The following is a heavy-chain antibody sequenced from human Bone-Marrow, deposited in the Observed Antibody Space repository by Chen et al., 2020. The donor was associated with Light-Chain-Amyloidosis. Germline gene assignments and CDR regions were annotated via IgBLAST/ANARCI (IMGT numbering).Heavy chain of an antibody. CDR3: AKDISYDDILPGYPADAFDI. D-gene: IGHD3-9*01. CDR1: GFAFSSYA. Sequence: EVQLVESGGGLLQRGGSLRLSCAASGFAFSSYAMSWVRQAPGKGLEWVSTISGGGGSRYYGDSVKGRLTISRDNSKIALFLQVNSLRAEDTAVYYCAKDISYDDILPGYPADAFDIWGQGTMVTVSS. CDR2: ISGGGGSR. V-gene: IGHV3-23*04. J-gene: IGHJ3*02.